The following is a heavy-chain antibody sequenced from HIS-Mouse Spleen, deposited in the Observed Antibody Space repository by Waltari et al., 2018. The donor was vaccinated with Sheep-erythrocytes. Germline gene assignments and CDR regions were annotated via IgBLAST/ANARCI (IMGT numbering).Heavy chain of an antibody. D-gene: IGHD6-13*01. CDR2: ISGSGGST. CDR1: GFLFSCYA. J-gene: IGHJ4*02. V-gene: IGHV3-23*01. Sequence: EVQLLESGGGLVQPGGSLRLSCAALGFLFSCYAMRWVRQAPGKGLEWVSAISGSGGSTYYADSVKGRFTISRDNSKNTLYLQMNSLRAEDTAVYYCAKLPTDSSSWYNYFDYWGQGTLVTVSS. CDR3: AKLPTDSSSWYNYFDY.